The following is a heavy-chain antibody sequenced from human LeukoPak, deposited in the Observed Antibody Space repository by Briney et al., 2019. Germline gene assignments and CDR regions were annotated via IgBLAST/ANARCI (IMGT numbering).Heavy chain of an antibody. Sequence: GGSLRLSCAASGFTFSNYAMSWVRQAPGKGLEWVSAISSGGGSTYYADSVKGRFTISRDNSKNTLYLQINSLRAEDTAVYYCAKLMGYYYGSGSCPDYWGQGTLVTVSS. CDR1: GFTFSNYA. CDR2: ISSGGGST. CDR3: AKLMGYYYGSGSCPDY. D-gene: IGHD3-10*01. V-gene: IGHV3-23*01. J-gene: IGHJ4*02.